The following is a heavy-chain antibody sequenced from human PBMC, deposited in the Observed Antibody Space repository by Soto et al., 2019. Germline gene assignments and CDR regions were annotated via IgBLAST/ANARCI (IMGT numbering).Heavy chain of an antibody. Sequence: QVQLVQSGAEVKTPGASVKVSCKASGYTFASYDINWVRQAPGQGLEWMGWMNPNSNNTGYAQKLQGRLTMTSDIALSRAHMELSSLRNEDTAVYYCTSSDGYDFNWRDSWGQGTLVTVSA. CDR3: TSSDGYDFNWRDS. D-gene: IGHD2-21*01. CDR2: MNPNSNNT. V-gene: IGHV1-8*01. J-gene: IGHJ5*01. CDR1: GYTFASYD.